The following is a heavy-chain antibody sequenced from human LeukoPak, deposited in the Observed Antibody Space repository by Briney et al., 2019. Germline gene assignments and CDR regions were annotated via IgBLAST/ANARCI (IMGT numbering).Heavy chain of an antibody. Sequence: PGGSLRLSCAASGFTFSSYGMHWVRQAPGKGLEWVSSISSSSSYIYYADSVKGRFTISRDNAKNSLYLQMNSLRAEDTAVYYCARDQGLGETHYYYYYGMDVWGQGTTVTVSS. CDR3: ARDQGLGETHYYYYYGMDV. CDR1: GFTFSSYG. V-gene: IGHV3-21*01. D-gene: IGHD3-16*01. CDR2: ISSSSSYI. J-gene: IGHJ6*02.